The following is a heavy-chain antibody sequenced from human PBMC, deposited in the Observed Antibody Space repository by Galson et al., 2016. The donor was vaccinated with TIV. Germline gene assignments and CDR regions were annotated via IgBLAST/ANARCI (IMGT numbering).Heavy chain of an antibody. CDR1: GFSFNEYA. CDR3: AKAPGSYYDLIDF. D-gene: IGHD1-26*01. V-gene: IGHV3-9*01. J-gene: IGHJ4*02. Sequence: SLRLSCAASGFSFNEYAMHWVRQAPGKGLEWVSGINWNSASIGYADSVKGRFTMSRDNSKNSLYLEMHSLSPEDTALCYCAKAPGSYYDLIDFWGQGTLVTVSS. CDR2: INWNSASI.